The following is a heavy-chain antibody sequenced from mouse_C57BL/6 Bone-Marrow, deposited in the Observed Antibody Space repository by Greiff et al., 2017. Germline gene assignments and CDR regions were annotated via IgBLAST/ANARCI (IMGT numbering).Heavy chain of an antibody. CDR1: GFNIKDDY. CDR2: IDPENGDT. Sequence: VQLKESGAELVRPGASVKLSCTASGFNIKDDYMHWVKQRPEQGLEWIGWIDPENGDTEYASKFQGKATITADTSSNTAYLQLSSLTSEDTAVYYCTTTVVDRYYFDYWGQGTTLTVSS. CDR3: TTTVVDRYYFDY. V-gene: IGHV14-4*01. J-gene: IGHJ2*01. D-gene: IGHD1-1*01.